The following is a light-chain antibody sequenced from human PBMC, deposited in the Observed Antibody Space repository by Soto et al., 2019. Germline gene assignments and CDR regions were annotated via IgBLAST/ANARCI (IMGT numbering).Light chain of an antibody. CDR3: QQYYMTPIT. Sequence: DIVMTQSPDSLAVALGDRATINCKSRQNILYRSNNKNYLSWYQQKPRQPPKLLIYWASTRESGVPERFSGSGSGTDCTRTISSLQAEDVSVDYCQQYYMTPITFGQGTRLEIK. CDR1: QNILYRSNNKNY. CDR2: WAS. V-gene: IGKV4-1*01. J-gene: IGKJ5*01.